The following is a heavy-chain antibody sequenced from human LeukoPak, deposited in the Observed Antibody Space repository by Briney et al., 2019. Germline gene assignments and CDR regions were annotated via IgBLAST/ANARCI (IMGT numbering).Heavy chain of an antibody. Sequence: GESLKISCKASGYTFTNNWIGWVRQMPGKGLEWMGGIFPGDYDTRYSPAFQGQVTITADRSINTVYLQWNSLRASDSAIYYCVKSWCRGILVCPDYWGQGTVVTVSS. CDR1: GYTFTNNW. CDR3: VKSWCRGILVCPDY. D-gene: IGHD3-16*02. CDR2: IFPGDYDT. V-gene: IGHV5-51*01. J-gene: IGHJ4*02.